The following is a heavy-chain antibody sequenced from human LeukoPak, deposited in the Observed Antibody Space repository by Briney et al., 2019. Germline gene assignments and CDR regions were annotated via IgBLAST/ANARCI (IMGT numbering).Heavy chain of an antibody. V-gene: IGHV4-59*08. Sequence: SETLTLTCTVSGGSINSYYWSWLRQPPAKGLEWIGYIYYSWSTNYNPSLKSRVTISVDTSKNQFSLKLSSVTAEDTAVYYCARRAAAGANFDYWGQGTLVTVSS. CDR1: GGSINSYY. CDR2: IYYSWST. CDR3: ARRAAAGANFDY. J-gene: IGHJ4*02. D-gene: IGHD6-13*01.